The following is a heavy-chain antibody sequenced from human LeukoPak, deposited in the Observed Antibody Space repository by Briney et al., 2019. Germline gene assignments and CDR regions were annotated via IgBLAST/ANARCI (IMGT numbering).Heavy chain of an antibody. CDR3: ARSSLKYYDFWSGYHTPSYYFDY. Sequence: GRSLRLSCAASGFTFSSYAMHWVRQAPGKGLEWVAVISYDGSNKYYADSVKGRFTISRDNSKNTLYLQMNSLRAEDTAVYYCARSSLKYYDFWSGYHTPSYYFDYWGQGTLVTVSS. D-gene: IGHD3-3*01. CDR2: ISYDGSNK. V-gene: IGHV3-30-3*01. CDR1: GFTFSSYA. J-gene: IGHJ4*02.